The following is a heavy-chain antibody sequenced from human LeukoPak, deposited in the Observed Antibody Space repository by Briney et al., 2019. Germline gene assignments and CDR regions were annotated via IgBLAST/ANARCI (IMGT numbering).Heavy chain of an antibody. J-gene: IGHJ5*02. V-gene: IGHV3-9*01. CDR3: AKEGGSSSWYESRWFDP. Sequence: GRSLRLSCAASGFTFDDYAMHWVRQAPGKGLEWVSGISWNSGSIGYADSVKGRFTISRDNAKNSLYLQMNSLRAEDTALYYCAKEGGSSSWYESRWFDPWGQGALVTVSS. CDR2: ISWNSGSI. CDR1: GFTFDDYA. D-gene: IGHD6-13*01.